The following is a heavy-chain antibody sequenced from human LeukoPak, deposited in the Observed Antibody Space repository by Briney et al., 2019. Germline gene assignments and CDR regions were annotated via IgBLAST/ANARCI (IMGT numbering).Heavy chain of an antibody. Sequence: GGSLRLSCAASGFTLSGYWMSWVRQAPGKGLEWVANIKQDGSEKYYVDSVKGRFTISRDNAKNSLYLQMNSLRAEDTAVYYCARDSTYCSGGSCSYNWFDPWGQGTLVTVSS. V-gene: IGHV3-7*01. CDR3: ARDSTYCSGGSCSYNWFDP. D-gene: IGHD2-15*01. CDR1: GFTLSGYW. CDR2: IKQDGSEK. J-gene: IGHJ5*02.